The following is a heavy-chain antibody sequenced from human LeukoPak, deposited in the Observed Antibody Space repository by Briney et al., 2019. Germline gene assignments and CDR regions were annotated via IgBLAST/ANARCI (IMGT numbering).Heavy chain of an antibody. CDR3: ARGVYWSLDY. V-gene: IGHV3-23*01. D-gene: IGHD1-1*01. CDR2: IDGGDEST. Sequence: PGGSLRLSCAISGFIFNTNGMNWVRHPPGKGLEWLASIDGGDESTYYADAVNGRFAISRDNSKNTVFLHMNSLRVEDTAVYCCARGVYWSLDYWGQGTPVTVSS. J-gene: IGHJ4*02. CDR1: GFIFNTNG.